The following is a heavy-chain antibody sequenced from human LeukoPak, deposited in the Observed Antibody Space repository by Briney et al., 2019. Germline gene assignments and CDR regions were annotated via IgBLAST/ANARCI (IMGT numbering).Heavy chain of an antibody. CDR1: GGTFTSYA. J-gene: IGHJ5*02. D-gene: IGHD2-21*02. CDR2: IIPNLGIA. V-gene: IGHV1-69*04. CDR3: ARETYCGGDCYSELWFDP. Sequence: SVKVSCKASGGTFTSYAISWVRQAPGQGLEWMGRIIPNLGIANYAQKFQGRVTITADKSTSTAYMEVSSLRSEDTAVYYCARETYCGGDCYSELWFDPWGQGTLVTVSS.